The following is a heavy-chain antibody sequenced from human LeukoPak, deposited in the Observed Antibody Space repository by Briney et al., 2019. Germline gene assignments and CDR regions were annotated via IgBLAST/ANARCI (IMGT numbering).Heavy chain of an antibody. D-gene: IGHD3-9*01. J-gene: IGHJ4*02. V-gene: IGHV3-48*03. CDR2: ISSSGSTI. Sequence: PGGSLRLSCAASGFTFSSYEMNWVRQAPGKGLEWVSYISSSGSTIYYADCVKGRFTISRDNAKNSLYLQMNSLRAEDTAVYYCARIHGSDILTGLGPLFDYWGQGTLVTVSS. CDR1: GFTFSSYE. CDR3: ARIHGSDILTGLGPLFDY.